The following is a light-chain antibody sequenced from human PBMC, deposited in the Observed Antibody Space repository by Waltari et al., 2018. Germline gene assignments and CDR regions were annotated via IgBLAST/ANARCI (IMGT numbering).Light chain of an antibody. CDR2: TAS. CDR3: QQSYSNSYT. Sequence: DIQMTQSPSSLSASVGDRVSITCRASQNIDVYLYWYQQKPGKAPKLLIYTASSLQSGVPSRFSGSGSGTDFTLTITSLQPEDVATYYCQQSYSNSYTFGQGTKLEI. J-gene: IGKJ2*01. V-gene: IGKV1-39*01. CDR1: QNIDVY.